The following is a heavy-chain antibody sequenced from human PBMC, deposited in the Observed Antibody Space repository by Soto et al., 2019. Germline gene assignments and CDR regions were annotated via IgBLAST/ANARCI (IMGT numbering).Heavy chain of an antibody. J-gene: IGHJ6*02. Sequence: SETLSLTCTVSGASISSSHYWTWVRQTPGRGPEWIGEIYHTGNTNYNPSLKSRVTLSLDKSKNQFSLRLDSVTAADTAVFYCARYPMDDYYRGMDVWGQGTTVTVSS. CDR1: GASISSSHY. CDR3: ARYPMDDYYRGMDV. V-gene: IGHV4-4*02. CDR2: IYHTGNT.